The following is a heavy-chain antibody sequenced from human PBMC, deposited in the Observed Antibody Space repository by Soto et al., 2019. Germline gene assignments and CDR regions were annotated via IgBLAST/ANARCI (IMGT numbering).Heavy chain of an antibody. CDR3: AREFSNSPEAFDS. V-gene: IGHV4-61*01. J-gene: IGHJ4*02. D-gene: IGHD6-6*01. CDR1: GGSVNSDNYY. Sequence: SETLSLTCTVSGGSVNSDNYYWSWLRQPPGRGLDWIGYIYHTASTNYNPSLNSRVTISVDTSRNQFSLKLNSVTAADTAVYYCAREFSNSPEAFDSWGQGTLVTVSS. CDR2: IYHTAST.